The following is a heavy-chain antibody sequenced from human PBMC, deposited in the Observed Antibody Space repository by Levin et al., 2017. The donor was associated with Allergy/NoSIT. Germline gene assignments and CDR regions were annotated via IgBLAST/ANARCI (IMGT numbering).Heavy chain of an antibody. V-gene: IGHV3-48*01. J-gene: IGHJ5*02. Sequence: GESLKISCAASGFNFSSYSMNWVRQAPGKGLEWVSYTSTSSNTIYYADSVKGRFTISRDNAKNLLYLQMNSLRAEDTAVYYCARDARPRRGSLVWFGVGRFDPWGQGTLVIVSS. CDR1: GFNFSSYS. CDR3: ARDARPRRGSLVWFGVGRFDP. D-gene: IGHD3-10*01. CDR2: TSTSSNTI.